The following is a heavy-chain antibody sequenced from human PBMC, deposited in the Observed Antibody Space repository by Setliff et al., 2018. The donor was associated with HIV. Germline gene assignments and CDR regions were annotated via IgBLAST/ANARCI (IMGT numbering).Heavy chain of an antibody. J-gene: IGHJ4*01. CDR1: GGSITSGNYL. D-gene: IGHD5-12*01. V-gene: IGHV4-61*09. CDR3: ARDARWLQFPYFDY. Sequence: SETLSLTCTVSGGSITSGNYLWTWIRQPAGKGLEWIGQIYTDRSTNYNPSFRSRVTISVDSSKNQFSLKLSSVTAADTAVYYCARDARWLQFPYFDYWGQGTLVTVSS. CDR2: IYTDRST.